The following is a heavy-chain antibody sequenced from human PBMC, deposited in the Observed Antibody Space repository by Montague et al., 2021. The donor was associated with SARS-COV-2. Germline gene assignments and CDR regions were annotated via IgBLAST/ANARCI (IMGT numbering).Heavy chain of an antibody. CDR2: ISSNGKT. D-gene: IGHD3-22*01. J-gene: IGHJ2*01. CDR3: ARRGYYDSAGYHWHLDL. Sequence: SETLSLTCTVSGGSINDHYRSWIRQSPGKGLEWIGYISSNGKTNYNPSLKSRVTLSADASRNEFSLKLDSVTAPDTTVYFCARRGYYDSAGYHWHLDLWGRGILVTVSS. CDR1: GGSINDHY. V-gene: IGHV4-4*09.